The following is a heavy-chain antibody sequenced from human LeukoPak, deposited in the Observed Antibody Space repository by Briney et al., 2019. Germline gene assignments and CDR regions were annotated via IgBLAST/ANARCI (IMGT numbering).Heavy chain of an antibody. CDR1: GFTFSSYA. CDR3: APDYGDYAGYFDH. CDR2: ISYDGSNK. Sequence: GGSLRLSCAASGFTFSSYAMHWVRQAPGKGLEWVAVISYDGSNKYYADSVKGRFTISRDNSKNTLYLQMNSLRAEDTAVYYCAPDYGDYAGYFDHWGQGTLVTVSS. J-gene: IGHJ4*02. D-gene: IGHD4-17*01. V-gene: IGHV3-30-3*01.